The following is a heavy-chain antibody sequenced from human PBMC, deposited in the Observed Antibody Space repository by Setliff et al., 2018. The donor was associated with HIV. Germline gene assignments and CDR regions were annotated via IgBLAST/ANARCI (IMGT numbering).Heavy chain of an antibody. J-gene: IGHJ6*04. V-gene: IGHV3-21*01. CDR3: ARDGTTFLAATDV. CDR1: GFTFSSYR. D-gene: IGHD3-3*02. Sequence: PGESLKISCAASGFTFSSYRMNWVRQAPGKGLEWVSSIISDSSYIFYTDSVKGRFTISRDNARNSLYLQMNSLRADDTAAYYCARDGTTFLAATDVWGKGTTVTVSS. CDR2: IISDSSYI.